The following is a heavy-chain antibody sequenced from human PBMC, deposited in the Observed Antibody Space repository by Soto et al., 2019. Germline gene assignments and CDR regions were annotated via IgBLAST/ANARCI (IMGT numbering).Heavy chain of an antibody. CDR1: GYRFTNHG. Sequence: GASVKVSCKASGYRFTNHGISWVRQAPGQGLEWMGWISGNDGKTKYARKFQGRVTMTTDTSTSTAYMEMNSLRHDDTAVYCCARDFYPLAYYFDYWGQGTLVTVSS. CDR2: ISGNDGKT. J-gene: IGHJ4*02. V-gene: IGHV1-18*01. CDR3: ARDFYPLAYYFDY.